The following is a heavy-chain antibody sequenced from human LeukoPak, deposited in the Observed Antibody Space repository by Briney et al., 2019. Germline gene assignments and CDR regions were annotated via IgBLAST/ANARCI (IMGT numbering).Heavy chain of an antibody. CDR2: ISGSGGST. CDR1: GFTFSSYA. D-gene: IGHD2-2*01. J-gene: IGHJ5*02. Sequence: GGSLRLSCAASGFTFSSYAMSWVRQAPGKGLEWVSAISGSGGSTYYADSVKGQFTISRDNSKNTLYLQMNSLRAEDTAVYYCAKPIVVVPAAIYPNWFDPWGQGTLVTVSS. CDR3: AKPIVVVPAAIYPNWFDP. V-gene: IGHV3-23*01.